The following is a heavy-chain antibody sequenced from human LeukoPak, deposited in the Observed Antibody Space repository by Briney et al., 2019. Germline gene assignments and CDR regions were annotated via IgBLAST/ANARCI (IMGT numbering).Heavy chain of an antibody. J-gene: IGHJ4*02. D-gene: IGHD5-18*01. Sequence: PGGSLRLSCAASGFTFSSYWMHWVRQAPGKGLVWVSRINTDGSSTSYADSVKGRFTISRDNAKNSLYLQMNSLRAEDTAVYYCARDFLSWIQPRWGQGTLVTVSS. CDR2: INTDGSST. CDR3: ARDFLSWIQPR. CDR1: GFTFSSYW. V-gene: IGHV3-74*01.